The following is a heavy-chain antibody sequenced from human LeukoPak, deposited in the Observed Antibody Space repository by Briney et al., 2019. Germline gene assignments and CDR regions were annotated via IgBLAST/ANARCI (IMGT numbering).Heavy chain of an antibody. J-gene: IGHJ5*02. V-gene: IGHV4-59*11. CDR3: ARGRANFDP. CDR2: IYYSGST. CDR1: GGSISSHY. Sequence: SETLSLTCTVSGGSISSHYWSWIRQPPGKGLEWIGYIYYSGSTNYSPSLKSRVTLSVDTSRNHFSLKLNSLTAADTAVYYCARGRANFDPWGQGTLVTVSS.